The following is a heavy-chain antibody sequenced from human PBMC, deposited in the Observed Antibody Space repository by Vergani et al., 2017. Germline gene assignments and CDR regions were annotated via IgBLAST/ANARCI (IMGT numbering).Heavy chain of an antibody. V-gene: IGHV4-61*09. CDR1: GESIRSGSHY. CDR2: IHTGGST. Sequence: QVQLQESGPGVVKPSQTLSLTCTVSGESIRSGSHYWSWIRQPAGKGPEWIGHIHTGGSTDLNPSFKSRVSISVDTSKSQFSLKLNSVTVADTAVYYCARDPSIAAAGDFGFDYWGQGTLVTVSS. D-gene: IGHD6-13*01. CDR3: ARDPSIAAAGDFGFDY. J-gene: IGHJ4*02.